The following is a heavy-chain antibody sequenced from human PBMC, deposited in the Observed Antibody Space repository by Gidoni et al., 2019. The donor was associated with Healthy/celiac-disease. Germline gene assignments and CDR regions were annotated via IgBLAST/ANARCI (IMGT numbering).Heavy chain of an antibody. Sequence: QVQLVESGGGVVQPGRSLRLSCAASGVTFSSYGMHWVRQAPGKGLEWVAVIWYDGSNKYYADSVKGRFTISRDNSKNALYLQMNSLGAEDTAVYYCARDPWVRGVLGGGADYWGQGTLVTVSS. CDR1: GVTFSSYG. CDR2: IWYDGSNK. J-gene: IGHJ4*02. V-gene: IGHV3-33*01. CDR3: ARDPWVRGVLGGGADY. D-gene: IGHD3-10*01.